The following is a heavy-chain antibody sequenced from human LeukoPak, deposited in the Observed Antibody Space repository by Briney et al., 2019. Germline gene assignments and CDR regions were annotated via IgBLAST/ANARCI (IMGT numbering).Heavy chain of an antibody. Sequence: PGGSLRLSCAASGFTFSSYAMSWVRQAPGKGLEWVSAISGSGGSTYYADSVKGRFTISRDNSKNTLYLQMNSLRAEDTAVYYCAKGDPGSSWYRNAEYFQHWGQGTLVTVSS. V-gene: IGHV3-23*01. J-gene: IGHJ1*01. D-gene: IGHD6-13*01. CDR1: GFTFSSYA. CDR2: ISGSGGST. CDR3: AKGDPGSSWYRNAEYFQH.